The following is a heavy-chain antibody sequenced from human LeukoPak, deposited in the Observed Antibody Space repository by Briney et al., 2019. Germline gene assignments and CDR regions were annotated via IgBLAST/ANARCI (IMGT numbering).Heavy chain of an antibody. V-gene: IGHV3-23*01. CDR3: AKVGYDSSGYYLDY. CDR2: ISGSGGST. D-gene: IGHD3-22*01. Sequence: GGSLRLSCAASGFTFSSYAMSWVRQAPGKGLEWVSAISGSGGSTYYADSVKGRFAISRDNSKSTLYLQMNSLRAEDTAVYYCAKVGYDSSGYYLDYWGQGTLVTVSS. J-gene: IGHJ4*02. CDR1: GFTFSSYA.